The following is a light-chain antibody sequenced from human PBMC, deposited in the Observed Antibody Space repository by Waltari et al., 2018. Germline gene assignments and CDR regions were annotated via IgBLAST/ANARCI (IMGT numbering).Light chain of an antibody. CDR2: WAS. CDR3: QQYYNTPPT. V-gene: IGKV4-1*01. CDR1: QSVSDHVNNKNY. J-gene: IGKJ1*01. Sequence: DIVMTQSPASLTVSPGEGATITCRSSQSVSDHVNNKNYLAWYRQKPGQPPKLLISWASTREFGVPDRFSGSGSGTEFTLTISSLQPEDVAVYYCQQYYNTPPTFGQGTKVEIK.